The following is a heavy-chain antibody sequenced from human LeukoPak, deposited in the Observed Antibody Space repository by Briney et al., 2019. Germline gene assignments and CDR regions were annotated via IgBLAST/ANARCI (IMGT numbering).Heavy chain of an antibody. D-gene: IGHD3-3*01. J-gene: IGHJ4*02. Sequence: SETLSLTCTVSGGSISSYYWSWIRQPPGKGLEWIGYIYYSGSTNYNPSLKSRVTISVDTSKNQFSLKLSSVTAADTAVYYCARGGYDFWSGYYTHNFDYWGQGTLVTVSS. CDR1: GGSISSYY. CDR3: ARGGYDFWSGYYTHNFDY. V-gene: IGHV4-59*01. CDR2: IYYSGST.